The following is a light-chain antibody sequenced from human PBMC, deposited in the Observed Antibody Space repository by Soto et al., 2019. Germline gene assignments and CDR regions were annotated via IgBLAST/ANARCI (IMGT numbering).Light chain of an antibody. CDR2: EVS. V-gene: IGLV2-23*02. CDR1: SSDVGSYNL. CDR3: CSYAGSNMVL. J-gene: IGLJ2*01. Sequence: QSALTQPASVSGSPGQSITISCTGTSSDVGSYNLVSWYQQHPGKAPKVIIYEVSKWPSGVPNRLSGSKSGNTASLAISWVQAEDEADYYCCSYAGSNMVLFGGGTKLTVL.